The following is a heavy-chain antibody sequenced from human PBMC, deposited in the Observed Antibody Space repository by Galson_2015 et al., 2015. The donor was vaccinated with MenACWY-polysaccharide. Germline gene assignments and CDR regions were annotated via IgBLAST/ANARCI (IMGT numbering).Heavy chain of an antibody. CDR1: GFSVSNNY. D-gene: IGHD6-13*01. J-gene: IGHJ6*02. Sequence: SLRLSCAASGFSVSNNYMSWVRQAPGKGLEWVSVIYSGGSTYYADSMKGRFTISRDNSKNTLYLQMNSLRAEDTAVYYCARGVAAAAYAMDVWGQGTTVTVS. V-gene: IGHV3-53*01. CDR3: ARGVAAAAYAMDV. CDR2: IYSGGST.